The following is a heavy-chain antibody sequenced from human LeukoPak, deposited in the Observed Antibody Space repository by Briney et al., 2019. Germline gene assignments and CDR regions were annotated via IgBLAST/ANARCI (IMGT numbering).Heavy chain of an antibody. D-gene: IGHD5-18*01. V-gene: IGHV4-38-2*02. CDR2: VDYRGNT. CDR1: GFSISSAYY. J-gene: IGHJ3*01. Sequence: PSETLSLTCAVSGFSISSAYYWGWIRQPPGKGLEWIGTVDYRGNTYYKSSLKSRLSISLDTSNNQFSLKLNSVTAADTSVYYCARDRRGYSYGRDFDVWGLGTMVTVSS. CDR3: ARDRRGYSYGRDFDV.